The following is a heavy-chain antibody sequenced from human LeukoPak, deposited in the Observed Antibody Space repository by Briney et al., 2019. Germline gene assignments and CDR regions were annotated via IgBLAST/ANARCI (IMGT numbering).Heavy chain of an antibody. CDR1: GFTFTTYG. V-gene: IGHV3-23*01. Sequence: GGSLRLSCSASGFTFTTYGMNWVRQAPGKELEWVSGIGGSGTRTYYADSVKGRFTISRDNSKNTLYLQMNSLRAEDTAVYYCAKEYGYTYGEFDYWGQGTLVTVSS. D-gene: IGHD5-18*01. CDR2: IGGSGTRT. CDR3: AKEYGYTYGEFDY. J-gene: IGHJ4*02.